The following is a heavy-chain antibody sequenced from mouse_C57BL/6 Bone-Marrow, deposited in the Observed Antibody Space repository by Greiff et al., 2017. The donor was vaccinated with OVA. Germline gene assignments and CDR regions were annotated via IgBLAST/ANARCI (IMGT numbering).Heavy chain of an antibody. CDR3: ARFHHYYGSRYFDV. J-gene: IGHJ1*03. CDR2: IRNKANGYTT. Sequence: EVKLVESGGGLVQPGGSLSLSCAASGFTFTDYYMSWVRQPPGKALEWLGFIRNKANGYTTEYSASVKGRFTISRDNSQSILDLQMNALRAEESATDDGARFHHYYGSRYFDVWGTGTTVTVSS. CDR1: GFTFTDYY. V-gene: IGHV7-3*01. D-gene: IGHD1-1*01.